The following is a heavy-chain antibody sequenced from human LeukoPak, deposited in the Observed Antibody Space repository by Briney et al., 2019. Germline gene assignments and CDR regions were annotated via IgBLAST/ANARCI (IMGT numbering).Heavy chain of an antibody. CDR2: MNPNSGNT. CDR3: ARGSLHCSGTSCYLGLYYYGMDV. J-gene: IGHJ6*02. CDR1: GYTFTSYD. Sequence: ASVKVSCKASGYTFTSYDINWVRQATGQGLEWMGWMNPNSGNTGYAQKFQGKVTLTRNTSISTAYMELSSLRSEDTAVYYCARGSLHCSGTSCYLGLYYYGMDVWGQGTTVTVSS. V-gene: IGHV1-8*01. D-gene: IGHD2-2*01.